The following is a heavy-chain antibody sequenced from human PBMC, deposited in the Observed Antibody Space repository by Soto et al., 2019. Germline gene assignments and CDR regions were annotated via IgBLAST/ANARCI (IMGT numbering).Heavy chain of an antibody. CDR3: ARVQLGYCSSTSCYSDYGMDV. CDR1: GFTFSRYE. V-gene: IGHV3-48*03. CDR2: ISSSGSTI. D-gene: IGHD2-2*01. J-gene: IGHJ6*02. Sequence: PGGSLRLSCAASGFTFSRYEMNWVRQAPGKGLEWVSYISSSGSTIYYADSVKGRFTISRDNAKNSLYLQMNSLRAEDTAVYYCARVQLGYCSSTSCYSDYGMDVWGQGTTVTVSS.